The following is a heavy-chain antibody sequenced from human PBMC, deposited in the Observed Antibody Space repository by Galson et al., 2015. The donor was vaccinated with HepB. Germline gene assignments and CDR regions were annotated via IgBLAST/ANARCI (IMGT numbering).Heavy chain of an antibody. CDR2: ISYDGSNK. Sequence: SLRLSCAASGFTFSSYGMHWVRQAPGKGLEWVAVISYDGSNKYYADSVKGRFTISRDNSKNTLYLQMNSLRAEDTAVYYCAKDYNNVFWSGYYDFDYWGQGTLVTVSS. D-gene: IGHD3-3*01. CDR1: GFTFSSYG. V-gene: IGHV3-30*18. CDR3: AKDYNNVFWSGYYDFDY. J-gene: IGHJ4*02.